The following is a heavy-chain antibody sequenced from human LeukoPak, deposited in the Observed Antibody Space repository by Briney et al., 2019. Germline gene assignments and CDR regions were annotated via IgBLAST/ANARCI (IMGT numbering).Heavy chain of an antibody. CDR3: ARGLERITMVRGVGDY. CDR2: ISAYNGNT. V-gene: IGHV1-18*01. CDR1: GYTFTSYG. J-gene: IGHJ4*02. D-gene: IGHD3-10*01. Sequence: GASVKVSCKASGYTFTSYGISWVRQAPGQGLEWMGWISAYNGNTNYAQKLQGRVTMTTDTSTSTAYMELRSLRSDDTAVYYCARGLERITMVRGVGDYWGQGTLVTVSS.